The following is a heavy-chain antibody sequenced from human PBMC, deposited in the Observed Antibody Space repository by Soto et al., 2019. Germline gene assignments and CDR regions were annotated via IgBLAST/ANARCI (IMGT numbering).Heavy chain of an antibody. Sequence: SGPTLVKPTQTLTLTCTFSGFSLSTSGVGVGWIRQPPGKALEWLALIYWDDDKRYSPSLKSRLTITKDTSKNQVVLTMTNMDPVDTATYYCAHRRIGLTGTEFDYWGQGTLVTVSS. V-gene: IGHV2-5*02. CDR3: AHRRIGLTGTEFDY. J-gene: IGHJ4*02. CDR2: IYWDDDK. CDR1: GFSLSTSGVG. D-gene: IGHD7-27*01.